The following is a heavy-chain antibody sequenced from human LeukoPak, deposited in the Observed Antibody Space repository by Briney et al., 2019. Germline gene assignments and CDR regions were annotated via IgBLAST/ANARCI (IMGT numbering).Heavy chain of an antibody. D-gene: IGHD5-12*01. CDR1: GFTFSSYG. V-gene: IGHV3-30*03. J-gene: IGHJ4*02. CDR3: ARGPSGYHNT. CDR2: ISYDGSNK. Sequence: GSLRLSCAASGFTFSSYGMHWVRQAPGKGLEWVAVISYDGSNKYYADSVKGRFTISRGNSKNTLYLQMNSLRAEDTAVYYCARGPSGYHNTGGQGTLVTVSS.